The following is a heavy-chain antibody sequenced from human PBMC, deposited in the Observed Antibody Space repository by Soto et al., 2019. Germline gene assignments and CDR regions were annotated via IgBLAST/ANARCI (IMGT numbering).Heavy chain of an antibody. CDR2: INPSGGST. Sequence: ASVKVSCKASGYTFTSYYMHWVRQAPGQGLEWMGIINPSGGSTSYAQKFQGRVTMTRDTSTSTVYMELSSLRAEDTALYYCAKVDYYGSEFRSIDYWGLGTLVTVSS. CDR1: GYTFTSYY. D-gene: IGHD3-10*01. J-gene: IGHJ4*02. V-gene: IGHV1-46*01. CDR3: AKVDYYGSEFRSIDY.